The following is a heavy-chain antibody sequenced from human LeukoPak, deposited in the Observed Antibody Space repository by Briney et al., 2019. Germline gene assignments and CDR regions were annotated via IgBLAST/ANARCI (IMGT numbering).Heavy chain of an antibody. D-gene: IGHD1-7*01. V-gene: IGHV6-1*01. CDR1: GDSVSSNSAA. J-gene: IGHJ4*02. Sequence: SQTLSLTCAISGDSVSSNSAAWNWIRQSPSSGLEWLGRTYYRSQWYSDYAVSVKSRITINPDISQNQFSPQLNSVTPEDTAVYFCARGTGTFDYWGQGTLVTVSS. CDR3: ARGTGTFDY. CDR2: TYYRSQWYS.